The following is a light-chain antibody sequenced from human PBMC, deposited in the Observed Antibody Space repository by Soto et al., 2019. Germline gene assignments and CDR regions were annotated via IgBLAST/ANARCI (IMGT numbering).Light chain of an antibody. V-gene: IGKV3-15*01. J-gene: IGKJ4*01. CDR3: QQYNNWPLT. Sequence: EIVMTQSPATLSVSPGERATLSCRASHRVSSYLAWYQQKPGQAPRLLIYGTSTRATGIPARFSGSGSGTEFTPTISSLQSEDFAVYYCQQYNNWPLTFGAGTKV. CDR2: GTS. CDR1: HRVSSY.